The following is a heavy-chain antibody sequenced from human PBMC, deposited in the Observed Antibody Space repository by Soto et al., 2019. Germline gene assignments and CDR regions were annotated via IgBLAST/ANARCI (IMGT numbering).Heavy chain of an antibody. Sequence: APVKVSCKASGYTFTSSYMHWVRQPPGQGLEWMGIINPTGGSSSYAQKFQGRVIMTRDTSISTVYMELSSLSTEDTAVYYCARDLDSGCNSRSNWFDPWGQGTLVNVSS. V-gene: IGHV1-46*01. CDR3: ARDLDSGCNSRSNWFDP. CDR1: GYTFTSSY. J-gene: IGHJ5*02. D-gene: IGHD4-4*01. CDR2: INPTGGSS.